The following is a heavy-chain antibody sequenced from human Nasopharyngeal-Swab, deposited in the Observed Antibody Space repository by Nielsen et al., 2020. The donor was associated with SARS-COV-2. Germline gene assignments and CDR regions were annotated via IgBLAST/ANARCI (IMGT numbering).Heavy chain of an antibody. CDR1: GFTLSSYG. CDR3: AKLGGLYDFWSGYYDYMDV. CDR2: ISYDGSNK. V-gene: IGHV3-30*18. J-gene: IGHJ6*03. Sequence: GGSLRLSCAASGFTLSSYGMHWVRQAPGKGLEWVALISYDGSNKYYADSVKGRFTISRDNSKNTLYLQMNSLRAEDTAVYYCAKLGGLYDFWSGYYDYMDVWGKGTTVTVSS. D-gene: IGHD3-3*01.